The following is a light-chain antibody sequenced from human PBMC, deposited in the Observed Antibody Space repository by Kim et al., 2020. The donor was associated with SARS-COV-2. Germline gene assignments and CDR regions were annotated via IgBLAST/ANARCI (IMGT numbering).Light chain of an antibody. V-gene: IGLV3-21*04. CDR1: NIGSKS. CDR2: YDS. Sequence: APGKTARITCGGNNIGSKSVHWYQQEPGQAPVLVIYYDSDRPSGIPERFSGSNSGNTATLTISRVEAGDEADYYCQLWDSSSDHPVFGGGTQLTVL. J-gene: IGLJ3*02. CDR3: QLWDSSSDHPV.